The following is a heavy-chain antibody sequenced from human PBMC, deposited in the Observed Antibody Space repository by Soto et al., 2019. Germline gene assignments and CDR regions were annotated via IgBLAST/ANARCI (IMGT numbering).Heavy chain of an antibody. J-gene: IGHJ3*02. D-gene: IGHD6-19*01. CDR2: FDPEDGET. Sequence: ASVKVSCKVSGYTLTELSMHWVRQAPGKGLEWMGGFDPEDGETIYAQKFQGRVTITADESTSTAYMELSSLRSEDTAVYYCARGIAVAGDAFDIWGQGTMVTVSS. V-gene: IGHV1-24*01. CDR1: GYTLTELS. CDR3: ARGIAVAGDAFDI.